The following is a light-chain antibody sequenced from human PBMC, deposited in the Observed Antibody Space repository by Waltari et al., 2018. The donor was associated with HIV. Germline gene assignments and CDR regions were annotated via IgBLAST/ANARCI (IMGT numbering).Light chain of an antibody. J-gene: IGKJ2*01. Sequence: DTVMTQSPATLSVSPGERATLSCRASQTINNNLAWYQQKPGQAPQLLIYGASTRAAGVPARFSGSGSGTEFTLTITSLQSEDLAIYYCQQYNNWPQTFVQGTKVEIK. CDR3: QQYNNWPQT. CDR1: QTINNN. V-gene: IGKV3-15*01. CDR2: GAS.